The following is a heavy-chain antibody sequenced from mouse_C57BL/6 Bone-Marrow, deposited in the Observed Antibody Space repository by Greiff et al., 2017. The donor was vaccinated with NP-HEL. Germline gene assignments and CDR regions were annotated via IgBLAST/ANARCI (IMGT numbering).Heavy chain of an antibody. V-gene: IGHV1-15*01. CDR3: TTAYYYGSSYEGWYFDV. CDR1: GYTFPDYE. J-gene: IGHJ1*03. CDR2: IDPETGGT. D-gene: IGHD1-1*01. Sequence: QLQQSGAELVRPGASVTLSCKASGYTFPDYEIHWVKQTPVPGLEWVGAIDPETGGTAFNQKFKGKAIMTGDKSSSPAFIALRNLPSEDSAGYYCTTAYYYGSSYEGWYFDVWGTGTTVTVSS.